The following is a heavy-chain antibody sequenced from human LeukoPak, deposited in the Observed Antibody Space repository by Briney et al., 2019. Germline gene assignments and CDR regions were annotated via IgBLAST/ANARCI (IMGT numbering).Heavy chain of an antibody. V-gene: IGHV1-8*01. D-gene: IGHD6-13*01. CDR1: GYTFTSYD. CDR3: ARAGIAAADRDFDY. CDR2: MNPNSGNT. Sequence: ASVKVSCKASGYTFTSYDINWVRQATGQGLEWMGWMNPNSGNTGYAQKFRGRVTMTRNTSISTAYMELSSLRSEDTAVYYCARAGIAAADRDFDYWGQGTLVTVSS. J-gene: IGHJ4*02.